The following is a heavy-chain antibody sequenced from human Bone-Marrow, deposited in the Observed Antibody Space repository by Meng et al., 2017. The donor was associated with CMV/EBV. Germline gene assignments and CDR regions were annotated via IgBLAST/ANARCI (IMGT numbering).Heavy chain of an antibody. J-gene: IGHJ4*02. V-gene: IGHV1-69*04. CDR2: IIPILGIA. D-gene: IGHD4-17*01. Sequence: SVKVSCKASGGTFSSYTISWVRQAPGQGLEWMGRIIPILGIANYAQKFQGRVTITADKSTSTAYMELSSLRSEDTAVYYCARDLGDYYFDYWGQGPLVTVSS. CDR1: GGTFSSYT. CDR3: ARDLGDYYFDY.